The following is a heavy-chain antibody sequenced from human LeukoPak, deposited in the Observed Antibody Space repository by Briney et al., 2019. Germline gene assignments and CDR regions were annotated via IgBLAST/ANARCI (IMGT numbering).Heavy chain of an antibody. CDR3: ARGARPPQDAFDI. J-gene: IGHJ3*02. CDR1: GGSISSSSYY. CDR2: IYYSGST. V-gene: IGHV4-39*01. Sequence: SETLSLTCTVSGGSISSSSYYWGWIRQPPGKGLEWIGSIYYSGSTYYNPSLKSRVTISVDTSKNQFSLKLSSVTAADTAVYYCARGARPPQDAFDIWGQGTMVTVSS. D-gene: IGHD3-16*01.